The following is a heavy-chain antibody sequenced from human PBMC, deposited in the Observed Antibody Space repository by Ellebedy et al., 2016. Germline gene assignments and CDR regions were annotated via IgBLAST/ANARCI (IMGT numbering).Heavy chain of an antibody. J-gene: IGHJ4*02. D-gene: IGHD6-19*01. CDR3: ATAGLSSGWFTAGSRVSVDY. V-gene: IGHV3-23*01. Sequence: GESLKISXAASGFTFSSYAMSWVRQAPGKGLEWVSAISGSGGSTYYADSVKGRFTISRDNSKNTLYLQMNSLRAEDTAVYYCATAGLSSGWFTAGSRVSVDYWGQGTLVTVSS. CDR2: ISGSGGST. CDR1: GFTFSSYA.